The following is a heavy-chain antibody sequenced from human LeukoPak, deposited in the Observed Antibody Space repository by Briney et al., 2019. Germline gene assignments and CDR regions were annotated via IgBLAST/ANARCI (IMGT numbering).Heavy chain of an antibody. CDR1: GYSISSGYY. CDR2: IYHSGST. CDR3: ARDSYYYDSRGYYRFDY. V-gene: IGHV4-38-2*02. Sequence: SETLSLTCTVSGYSISSGYYWAWIRQPPGKGLEWIGSIYHSGSTNYNPSLKSRVTMSVDTSKNQFSLKLRSVTAADTAVYYCARDSYYYDSRGYYRFDYWGQGTLVTVSS. D-gene: IGHD3-22*01. J-gene: IGHJ4*02.